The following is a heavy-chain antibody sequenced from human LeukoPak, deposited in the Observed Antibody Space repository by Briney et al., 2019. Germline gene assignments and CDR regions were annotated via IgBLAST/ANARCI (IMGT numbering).Heavy chain of an antibody. Sequence: SETLSLTCAVYGGSFSGYYWSWIRQPPGKGLEWIGEINHSGSANYNPSLKSRVTISVDTSKNQFSLKLSSVTAADTAVYYCARKGIAARLMRAQPFDYWGQGTLVTVSS. CDR2: INHSGSA. J-gene: IGHJ4*02. D-gene: IGHD6-6*01. CDR3: ARKGIAARLMRAQPFDY. CDR1: GGSFSGYY. V-gene: IGHV4-34*01.